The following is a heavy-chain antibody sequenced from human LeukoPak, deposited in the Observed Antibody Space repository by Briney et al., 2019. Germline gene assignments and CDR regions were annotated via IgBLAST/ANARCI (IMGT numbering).Heavy chain of an antibody. CDR3: ARDRYFDWSKGYFDY. CDR2: IIPIFGTA. Sequence: ASVKVSCKASGGTFSSYAISWVRQAPGQGLEWMGGIIPIFGTANYAQKFQGRVTITADESTSTAYMELSSLRSEDTAVYYCARDRYFDWSKGYFDYWGQGTLVTVSS. CDR1: GGTFSSYA. D-gene: IGHD3-9*01. V-gene: IGHV1-69*13. J-gene: IGHJ4*02.